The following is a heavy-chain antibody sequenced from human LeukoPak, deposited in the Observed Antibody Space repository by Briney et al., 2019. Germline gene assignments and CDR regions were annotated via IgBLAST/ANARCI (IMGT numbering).Heavy chain of an antibody. J-gene: IGHJ4*02. CDR2: IGGSGGST. CDR1: GFTFSSYA. CDR3: AKILRYFDWPALHY. D-gene: IGHD3-9*01. Sequence: GGSLRLSCAASGFTFSSYAMSWVRQAPGKGLEWVSAIGGSGGSTYYADSVKGRFNISRDNSKNTLYLQMNSLRAEDTAVYYCAKILRYFDWPALHYWGQGTLVTVSS. V-gene: IGHV3-23*01.